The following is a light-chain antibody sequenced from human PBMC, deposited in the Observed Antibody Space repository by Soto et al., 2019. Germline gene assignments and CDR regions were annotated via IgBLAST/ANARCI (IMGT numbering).Light chain of an antibody. CDR2: XVS. CDR1: SSDVGGYNY. CDR3: CSFAGNYIYV. Sequence: QSVLTQPRSVSGSPGQSVTISCTGTSSDVGGYNYVSWYLQHPGKXXXVXXXXVSXRPSGVPDRFSGSKSGNKASLTISGLQSEDEADYYCCSFAGNYIYVFVTGTKVTVL. V-gene: IGLV2-11*01. J-gene: IGLJ1*01.